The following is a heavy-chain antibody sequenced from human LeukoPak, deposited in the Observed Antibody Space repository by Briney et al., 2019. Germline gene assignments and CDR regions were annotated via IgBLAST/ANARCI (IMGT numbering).Heavy chain of an antibody. Sequence: GGSLRLSCAASGFTFSDYYMIWIRQAPGKGLEWVSYISNSGSAIYLADPVKGRFTISRDNAKNSLFLQMNSLRAEDTAVYYCARVDREAVAGESYYYYYYYMDVWGKGTTVTVSS. CDR1: GFTFSDYY. CDR3: ARVDREAVAGESYYYYYYYMDV. CDR2: ISNSGSAI. J-gene: IGHJ6*03. V-gene: IGHV3-11*04. D-gene: IGHD6-19*01.